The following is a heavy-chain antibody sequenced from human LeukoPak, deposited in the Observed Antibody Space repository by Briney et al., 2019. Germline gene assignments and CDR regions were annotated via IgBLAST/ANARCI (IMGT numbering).Heavy chain of an antibody. D-gene: IGHD6-13*01. CDR1: GYSFTNYW. V-gene: IGHV5-51*01. Sequence: GESLKISCKCSGYSFTNYWIGWVRQMPGKGLEWMGIIYPGDYDTRYSPSFQGQVTISADKSISTAYLQWSSLKASDTAMYYCARPRYDNSWEYFDYWGQGTLVTVSS. CDR3: ARPRYDNSWEYFDY. J-gene: IGHJ4*02. CDR2: IYPGDYDT.